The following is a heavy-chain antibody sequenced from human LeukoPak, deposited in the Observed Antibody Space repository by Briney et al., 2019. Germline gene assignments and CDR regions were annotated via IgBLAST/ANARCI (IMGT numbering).Heavy chain of an antibody. CDR2: IYYSGST. CDR1: GGSISSGAYY. D-gene: IGHD6-13*01. J-gene: IGHJ4*02. V-gene: IGHV4-39*07. Sequence: SETLTLTCTVSGGSISSGAYYWGWIRQPPGKGLEWIGNIYYSGSTYYNPSLKSRITISVDTSKNQFSLKLSSVTAADTAVYFCARPKRGDSTSWYVDFWGQGTLVTVSS. CDR3: ARPKRGDSTSWYVDF.